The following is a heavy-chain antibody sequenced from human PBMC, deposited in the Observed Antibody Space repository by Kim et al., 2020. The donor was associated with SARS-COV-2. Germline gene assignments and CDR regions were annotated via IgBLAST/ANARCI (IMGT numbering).Heavy chain of an antibody. D-gene: IGHD2-21*01. J-gene: IGHJ4*02. CDR1: GGTFSSYA. CDR2: IIPIFGTA. CDR3: ARWHSIVVGEYYFDY. V-gene: IGHV1-69*13. Sequence: SVKVSCKASGGTFSSYAISWVRQAPGQGLEWMGGIIPIFGTANYAQKFQGRVTITADESTSTAYMELSSLRSEDTAVYYCARWHSIVVGEYYFDYWGQGTLVTVSS.